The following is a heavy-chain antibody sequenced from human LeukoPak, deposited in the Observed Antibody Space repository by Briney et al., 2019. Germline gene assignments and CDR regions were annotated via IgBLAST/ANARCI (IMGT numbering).Heavy chain of an antibody. CDR2: IIPIFGTA. Sequence: SVKVSCKASGGTFSSYAISWVRQAPGQGLEWMGGIIPIFGTANYAQKFQGRVTITADESTSTAYMELSSLRSEDTAVDYCARTGTTLLKTRNWFDPWGQGTLVTVSS. D-gene: IGHD1-1*01. V-gene: IGHV1-69*13. CDR1: GGTFSSYA. CDR3: ARTGTTLLKTRNWFDP. J-gene: IGHJ5*02.